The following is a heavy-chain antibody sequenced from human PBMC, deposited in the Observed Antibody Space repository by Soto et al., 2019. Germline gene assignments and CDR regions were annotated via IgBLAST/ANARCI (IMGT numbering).Heavy chain of an antibody. D-gene: IGHD6-13*01. V-gene: IGHV2-5*01. J-gene: IGHJ5*02. Sequence: TLDSTTDALRLTGTLSGCSLSTNGVGLGWIRQPPGKSLELLSLIYWNDGKRCSPSLKSRLTITKATSKNQVVLTMPNMDPVDTATYYCAHRRVPHSSSWYGDGSWFAPWGQGPLVPVSS. CDR1: GCSLSTNGVG. CDR2: IYWNDGK. CDR3: AHRRVPHSSSWYGDGSWFAP.